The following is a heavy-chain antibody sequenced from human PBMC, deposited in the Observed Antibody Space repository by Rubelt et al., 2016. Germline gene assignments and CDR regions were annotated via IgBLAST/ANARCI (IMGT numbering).Heavy chain of an antibody. V-gene: IGHV4-34*01. J-gene: IGHJ6*02. D-gene: IGHD3-10*01. CDR2: INHSGST. CDR1: GGSFSGYY. Sequence: QVQLQQWGAGLLKPSETLSLTCAVYGGSFSGYYWSWIRQPPGKGLEWIGEINHSGSTNSNPSLKVGGTSVCVTSMSHVALKLVSVTAASRAGYYCARRISERYYTYSYYGMDVWGQGTTVTVS. CDR3: ARRISERYYTYSYYGMDV.